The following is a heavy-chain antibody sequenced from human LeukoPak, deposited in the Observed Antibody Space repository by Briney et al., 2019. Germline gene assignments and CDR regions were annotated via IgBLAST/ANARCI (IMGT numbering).Heavy chain of an antibody. CDR2: IYYSGST. CDR3: SRRTSGSRFDP. D-gene: IGHD3-10*01. CDR1: GGSISSSY. Sequence: PETLSLTCTVSGGSISSSYWSWIRQPPGKGLEWIGYIYYSGSTTYNPSLKSRVTISVDTSKSQFSLNLSSVTAADTAVYYCSRRTSGSRFDPWGQGTLVTVSS. V-gene: IGHV4-59*01. J-gene: IGHJ5*02.